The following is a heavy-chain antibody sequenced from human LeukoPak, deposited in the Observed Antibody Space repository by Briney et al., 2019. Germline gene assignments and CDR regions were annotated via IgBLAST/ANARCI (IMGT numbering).Heavy chain of an antibody. CDR1: GGTFTSYA. CDR2: IIPIFGTA. V-gene: IGHV1-69*05. D-gene: IGHD3-22*01. J-gene: IGHJ4*02. CDR3: ARESDSSGYHDY. Sequence: SVKVSCKASGGTFTSYAISWVRQAPGQGLEWMGGIIPIFGTANYAQKFQGRVTITTDESTSTAYMELSSLRSEDTAVYYCARESDSSGYHDYWGQGTLVTVSS.